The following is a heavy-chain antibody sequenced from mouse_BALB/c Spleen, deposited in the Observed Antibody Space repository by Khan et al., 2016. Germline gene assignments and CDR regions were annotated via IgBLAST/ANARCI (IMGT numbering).Heavy chain of an antibody. Sequence: QIQLVQSGPELKKPGETVKISCKASGYTFTNSGMNWVKQAPGKGLKWVGWINTYTGEPTYADDFKGRFAFSLESSASTAYLQINNLKNEDMTRYFCARGAMVTTGWYFDVWGAGTTVTVSS. CDR1: GYTFTNSG. J-gene: IGHJ1*01. CDR2: INTYTGEP. V-gene: IGHV9-1*02. D-gene: IGHD2-2*01. CDR3: ARGAMVTTGWYFDV.